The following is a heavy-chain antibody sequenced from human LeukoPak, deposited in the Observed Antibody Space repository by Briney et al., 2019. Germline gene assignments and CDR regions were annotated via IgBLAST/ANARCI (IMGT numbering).Heavy chain of an antibody. CDR2: ISSSSSYV. D-gene: IGHD3-22*01. CDR1: GFTFSTYS. V-gene: IGHV3-21*01. CDR3: ARAPGYYGTSGYYSGVYFDY. J-gene: IGHJ4*02. Sequence: GGSLRLSCAAPGFTFSTYSMNWVRQAPGKGLEWVSSISSSSSYVYYADSVKGRFTISRDNAKNSLYLQMISLRAEDTAVYYCARAPGYYGTSGYYSGVYFDYWGQGTLVTVSS.